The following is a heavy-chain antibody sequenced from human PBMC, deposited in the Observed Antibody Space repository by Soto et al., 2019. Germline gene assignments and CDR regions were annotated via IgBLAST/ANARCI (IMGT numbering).Heavy chain of an antibody. V-gene: IGHV1-69*08. CDR2: IIPILGIA. CDR1: GGTFSSYT. J-gene: IGHJ6*02. D-gene: IGHD3-10*01. Sequence: QVQLVQSGAEVKKPGSSVKVSCKASGGTFSSYTISWVRQAPGQGLEWMGRIIPILGIANYAQKFQGRVTMTADKSXXTXYXXLSSLRSDDTAVYYCARDQRGTMVRGSYYYYGMDVWGQGTTVTVSS. CDR3: ARDQRGTMVRGSYYYYGMDV.